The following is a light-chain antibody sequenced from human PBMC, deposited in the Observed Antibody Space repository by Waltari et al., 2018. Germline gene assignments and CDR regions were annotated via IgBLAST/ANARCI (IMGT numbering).Light chain of an antibody. Sequence: DIQMTQSPSSLSASVGDKVTITCRASQGISNALAWYQQKPGKAPKLLIYAASNLQSGVPSRFSGSGSGTDFTLIISSLQPEDFAVYYCQQRNSYPLTFGGGTKVEIK. V-gene: IGKV1-17*01. CDR1: QGISNA. J-gene: IGKJ4*01. CDR2: AAS. CDR3: QQRNSYPLT.